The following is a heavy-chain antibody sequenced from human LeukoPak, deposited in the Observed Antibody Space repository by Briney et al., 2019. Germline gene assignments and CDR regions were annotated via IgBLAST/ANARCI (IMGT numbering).Heavy chain of an antibody. J-gene: IGHJ6*02. CDR3: ARVWGSMVTGALYNSYGMDV. D-gene: IGHD5-18*01. CDR1: GYTSTSCG. CDR2: ISGYNGNT. Sequence: ASVKVSCKASGYTSTSCGINWVRQAPGQGLEWMGWISGYNGNTNYAQNLQGRVTMTTDTSTSTAYMELRSLRSDDTAVYYCARVWGSMVTGALYNSYGMDVWGQGTTVTVSS. V-gene: IGHV1-18*01.